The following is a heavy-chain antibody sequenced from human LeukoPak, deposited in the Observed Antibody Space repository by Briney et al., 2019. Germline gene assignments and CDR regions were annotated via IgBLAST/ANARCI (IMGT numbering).Heavy chain of an antibody. CDR1: GGSISFYY. Sequence: PSETLSLTCTVSGGSISFYYWSWIRQPPGKGLEWIGYISYSGSANYNPSLKSRVTISVDTSKNQFSLKLNSVTAADTAVYYCARGPRDGVSDAFDIWGQGTMVTVSS. D-gene: IGHD3-16*01. CDR2: ISYSGSA. J-gene: IGHJ3*02. V-gene: IGHV4-59*01. CDR3: ARGPRDGVSDAFDI.